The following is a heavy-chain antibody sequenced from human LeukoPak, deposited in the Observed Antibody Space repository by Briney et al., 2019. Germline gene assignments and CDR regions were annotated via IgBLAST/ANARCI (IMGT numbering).Heavy chain of an antibody. CDR3: ARDRGGVIQLWLHSAPHFDY. CDR1: GGSISSYY. J-gene: IGHJ4*02. D-gene: IGHD5-18*01. V-gene: IGHV4-59*01. Sequence: SETLSLTCTVSGGSISSYYWSWIRQPPGKGLEWIGYIYYSGSTNYNPSLKSRVTISVDTSKNQFSLKLSSVTAADTAVYYCARDRGGVIQLWLHSAPHFDYWGQGTLVTVSS. CDR2: IYYSGST.